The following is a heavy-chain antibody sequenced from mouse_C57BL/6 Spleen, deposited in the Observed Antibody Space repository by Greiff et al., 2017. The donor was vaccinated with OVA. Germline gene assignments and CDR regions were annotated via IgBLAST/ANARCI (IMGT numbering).Heavy chain of an antibody. J-gene: IGHJ3*01. Sequence: VQLQQSGPELVKPGASVKIPCKASGYTFTDYNMDWVKQSHGKSLEWIGDINPNNGGTIYNQKFKGKATLTVDKSSSTAYMELRSLTSEDTAVYYCAREGYYGSSTMGFAYWGQGTLVTVSA. CDR1: GYTFTDYN. CDR2: INPNNGGT. CDR3: AREGYYGSSTMGFAY. V-gene: IGHV1-18*01. D-gene: IGHD1-1*01.